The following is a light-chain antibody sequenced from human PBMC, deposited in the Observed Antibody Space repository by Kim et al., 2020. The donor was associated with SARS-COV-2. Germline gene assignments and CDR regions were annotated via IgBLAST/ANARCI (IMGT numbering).Light chain of an antibody. CDR2: TVS. Sequence: QSALAQPASVSGSPGQSITISCTGSSSDVGAYNYVSWYQRHPGRAPKLMIYTVSNRPSGVSNRFSGSKSGNTASLTISGLQAEDEADYYCASYTRTDTLVFGGGTQLTVL. J-gene: IGLJ2*01. V-gene: IGLV2-14*03. CDR3: ASYTRTDTLV. CDR1: SSDVGAYNY.